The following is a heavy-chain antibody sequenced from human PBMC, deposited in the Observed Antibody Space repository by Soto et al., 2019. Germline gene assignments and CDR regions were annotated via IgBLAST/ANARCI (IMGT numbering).Heavy chain of an antibody. V-gene: IGHV1-69*13. D-gene: IGHD2-2*01. CDR3: ARDLCSSTSCYGDYYYGMDV. CDR2: IIPIFGTA. Sequence: VASVKVSCKASGGTFSSYAISWVRQAPGQGLEWMGGIIPIFGTANYAQKFQGRVTITADESTSTAYMELSSLRSEDTAVYYCARDLCSSTSCYGDYYYGMDVWGQGTTVTVSS. CDR1: GGTFSSYA. J-gene: IGHJ6*02.